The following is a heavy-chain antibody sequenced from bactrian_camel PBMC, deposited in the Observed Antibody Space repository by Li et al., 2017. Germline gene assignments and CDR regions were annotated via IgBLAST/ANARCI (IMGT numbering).Heavy chain of an antibody. J-gene: IGHJ6*01. CDR1: GFTSAYC. D-gene: IGHD6*01. CDR2: IAIVPDTK. Sequence: VQLVESGGGSVQSGGSLRLSCAASGFTSAYCMGWFRQAPGKGREAVAAIAIVPDTKTYVDSVTGRFTISEDNAKNILYLEMNSLKTEDTAVYYCAARSSWYAAGLGGYWGQGTQVTVS. CDR3: AARSSWYAAGLGGY. V-gene: IGHV3S42*01.